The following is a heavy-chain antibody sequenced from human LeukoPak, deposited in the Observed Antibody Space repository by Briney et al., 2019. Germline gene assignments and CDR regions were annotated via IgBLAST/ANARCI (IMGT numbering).Heavy chain of an antibody. V-gene: IGHV3-48*03. CDR1: GFTFSTYE. CDR2: ISSSGSTM. J-gene: IGHJ6*03. CDR3: ARSGHYMDV. Sequence: GGSLRLSCAASGFTFSTYEMNWVRQAPGKGLEWISYISSSGSTMYYADSVKGRFTISRDNAKNSLYLQMNSLRVEDTAVYYCARSGHYMDVWGKGTTVTVS.